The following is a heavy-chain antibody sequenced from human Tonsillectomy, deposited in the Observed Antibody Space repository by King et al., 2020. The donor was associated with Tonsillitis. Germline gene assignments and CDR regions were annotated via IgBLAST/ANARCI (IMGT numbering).Heavy chain of an antibody. J-gene: IGHJ3*02. V-gene: IGHV1-2*02. Sequence: QLVQSGAEVKKPGASVKVSCKASGYTLTDYYMHWVRQAPGQGLEWMGWINAKSGGTNYAQKFQGRVTMTRDTSISTAYMELSRVRSDDTAVYYCARDPSRGAATARGACDIWGQGKMVTVS. CDR2: INAKSGGT. CDR3: ARDPSRGAATARGACDI. D-gene: IGHD6-13*01. CDR1: GYTLTDYY.